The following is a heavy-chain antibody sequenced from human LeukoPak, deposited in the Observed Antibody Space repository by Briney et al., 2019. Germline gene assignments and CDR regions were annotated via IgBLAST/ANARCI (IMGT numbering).Heavy chain of an antibody. Sequence: GGSLRLSCAASGFTFSSYWMSWVRQAPGKGLEWVANIKQDGSEKYYVDSVKGRFTISRDNAKNSLYLQMNSLRAEDTAVYYCARVWGSSWSPYWYFDLWGRGTLVTVSS. CDR3: ARVWGSSWSPYWYFDL. CDR1: GFTFSSYW. D-gene: IGHD6-13*01. V-gene: IGHV3-7*01. CDR2: IKQDGSEK. J-gene: IGHJ2*01.